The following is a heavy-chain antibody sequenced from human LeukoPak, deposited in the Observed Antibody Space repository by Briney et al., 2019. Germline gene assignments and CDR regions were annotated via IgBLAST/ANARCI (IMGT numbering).Heavy chain of an antibody. J-gene: IGHJ3*02. CDR1: GGSLSSYY. V-gene: IGHV4-59*01. Sequence: SETLSLTCTVSGGSLSSYYWSWIRQPPGKGLEWIGYIYYSGSTNYNPSLKSRVSISVDTSKNQFSLKLSSVTAADTAVYYCARGPTVTDAFDIWGQGTMVTVSS. CDR3: ARGPTVTDAFDI. CDR2: IYYSGST. D-gene: IGHD4-17*01.